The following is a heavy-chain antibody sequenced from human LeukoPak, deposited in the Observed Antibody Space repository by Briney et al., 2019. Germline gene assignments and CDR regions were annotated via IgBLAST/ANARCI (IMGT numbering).Heavy chain of an antibody. CDR1: GGSITSGNW. D-gene: IGHD6-19*01. Sequence: SETLSLTCTVSGGSITSGNWWSWVRQSPGKGLQWIGEVYRSGSTNFNPSLKSRVTISVDTSKNQFSLKLSSVTAADTAVYYCAHNGWYSIDNWGQGTLVTVSS. CDR3: AHNGWYSIDN. CDR2: VYRSGST. J-gene: IGHJ4*02. V-gene: IGHV4-4*02.